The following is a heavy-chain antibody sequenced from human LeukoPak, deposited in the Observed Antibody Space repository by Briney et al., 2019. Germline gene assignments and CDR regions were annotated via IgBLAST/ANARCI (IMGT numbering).Heavy chain of an antibody. CDR1: RYTFTGYY. D-gene: IGHD3-3*01. CDR3: ARSHDFSVHGMGV. V-gene: IGHV1-2*02. J-gene: IGHJ6*02. CDR2: INPNSGGT. Sequence: ASVKVSCKASRYTFTGYYMHWVRQAPGQGLEWMGWINPNSGGTNYAQKFQGRVTMTRDTSISTAYMELSRLRSGDTAVYYCARSHDFSVHGMGVWGQGTTVTVSS.